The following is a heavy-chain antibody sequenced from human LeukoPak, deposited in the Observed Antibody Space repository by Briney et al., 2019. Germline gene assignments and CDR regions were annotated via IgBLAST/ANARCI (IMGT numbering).Heavy chain of an antibody. CDR3: ATSSSSWYFRFDP. V-gene: IGHV6-1*01. CDR1: GDSVSSNSAA. D-gene: IGHD6-13*01. CDR2: TYYRSKWYN. Sequence: SQTLSLTCAISGDSVSSNSAAWNWIRQSPSRCLELLGRTYYRSKWYNDYAVSVKSQITINPDTSKNQFSLQLNSVTPEDTAVYYCATSSSSWYFRFDPWGQGTLVTVSS. J-gene: IGHJ5*02.